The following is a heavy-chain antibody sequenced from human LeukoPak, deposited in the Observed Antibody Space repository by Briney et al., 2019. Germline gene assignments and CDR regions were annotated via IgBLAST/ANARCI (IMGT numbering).Heavy chain of an antibody. Sequence: GGSLRLSCAASGFTFSKYWMLWVRQAPGKGLESVSRINTDGTVTTYADSVKGRFTVSRDNADNKMFLQMNSVRDEDTAVYYCATKQWLAPPPDSWGQGTPVTVSS. J-gene: IGHJ4*02. CDR3: ATKQWLAPPPDS. D-gene: IGHD6-19*01. V-gene: IGHV3-74*01. CDR2: INTDGTVT. CDR1: GFTFSKYW.